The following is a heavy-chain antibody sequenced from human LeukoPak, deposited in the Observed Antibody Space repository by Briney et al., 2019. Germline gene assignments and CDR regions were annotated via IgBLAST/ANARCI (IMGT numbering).Heavy chain of an antibody. D-gene: IGHD2-15*01. J-gene: IGHJ5*02. V-gene: IGHV3-23*01. CDR1: GFTFSSYA. CDR3: AKDGCRSCCYYWFDP. Sequence: AGGSLTLSCAASGFTFSSYAMSGVREAPGKGLEGVSASSGSGGSTYYADSVKGRFTISRDNSKNTLYLQLNSLRAEDTAVYYCAKDGCRSCCYYWFDPWGQGTLVAVSS. CDR2: SSGSGGST.